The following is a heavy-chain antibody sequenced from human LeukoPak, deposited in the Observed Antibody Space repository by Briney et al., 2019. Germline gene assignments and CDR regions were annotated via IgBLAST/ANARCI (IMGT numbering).Heavy chain of an antibody. CDR3: ARERGWWFDP. V-gene: IGHV1-69*04. Sequence: SVQVSCKASGGTFSSYAISWVRQAPGQGLEWMGRIIPILGIANYAQKFQGRVTITADKSTSTAYMELSSLRSEDTAVYYCARERGWWFDPWVQGTLVTVSS. J-gene: IGHJ5*02. CDR1: GGTFSSYA. CDR2: IIPILGIA. D-gene: IGHD2-15*01.